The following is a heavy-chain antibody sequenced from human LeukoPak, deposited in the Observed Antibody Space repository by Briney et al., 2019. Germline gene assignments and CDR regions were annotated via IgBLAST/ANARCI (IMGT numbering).Heavy chain of an antibody. CDR2: ISAYNDNT. Sequence: ASVKVSCKASGYTFTSYGISWVRQAPGQGLEWMGWISAYNDNTNYAQKLQGRVTMTTDTSTSTAYMELRSLRSDDTAVYYCARVEKELYYYYYGMDVWGQGTTVTVSS. V-gene: IGHV1-18*01. J-gene: IGHJ6*02. D-gene: IGHD1-26*01. CDR3: ARVEKELYYYYYGMDV. CDR1: GYTFTSYG.